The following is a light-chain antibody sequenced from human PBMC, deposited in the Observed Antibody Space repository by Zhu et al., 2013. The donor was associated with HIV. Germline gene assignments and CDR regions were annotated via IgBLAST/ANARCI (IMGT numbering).Light chain of an antibody. CDR1: QAIASA. CDR2: EVS. Sequence: IHLTQSPSSLSASTGDTVTITCRASQAIASALAWFQQKPGKPHKLLIYEVSTLESGVPFRFSGSGYATDFSLTITDLRPEDFATYFCQQSHSPPLTFGGGTKVDIK. V-gene: IGKV1-13*02. CDR3: QQSHSPPLT. J-gene: IGKJ4*01.